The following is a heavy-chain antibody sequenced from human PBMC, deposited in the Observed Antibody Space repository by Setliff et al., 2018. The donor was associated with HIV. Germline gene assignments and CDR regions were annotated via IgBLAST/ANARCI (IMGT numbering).Heavy chain of an antibody. CDR1: GDSISSGSYY. Sequence: SETLSLTCSVSGDSISSGSYYWSWIRLPAGKGLEWIGQIHTRGSTNYNPSLKSRVTISVDTSKNQFSLKLSSVTAADTAVYYCARHSITLVVGVPERDDAFDIWGQGTMVTVSS. D-gene: IGHD3-22*01. V-gene: IGHV4-61*09. CDR3: ARHSITLVVGVPERDDAFDI. J-gene: IGHJ3*02. CDR2: IHTRGST.